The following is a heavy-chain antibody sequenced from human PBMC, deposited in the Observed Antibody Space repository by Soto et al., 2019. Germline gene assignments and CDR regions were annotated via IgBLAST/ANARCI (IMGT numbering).Heavy chain of an antibody. V-gene: IGHV1-8*01. CDR3: ARGSPYYDFWSGYFSPYYMDV. CDR2: MNPNSGNT. D-gene: IGHD3-3*01. J-gene: IGHJ6*03. Sequence: VKVSCKASGYTFTSYDINWVRQATGQGLEWMGWMNPNSGNTGYAQKFQGRVTMTRNTPISTAYMELSSPRSEDTAVYYCARGSPYYDFWSGYFSPYYMDVWGKGTTVTVSS. CDR1: GYTFTSYD.